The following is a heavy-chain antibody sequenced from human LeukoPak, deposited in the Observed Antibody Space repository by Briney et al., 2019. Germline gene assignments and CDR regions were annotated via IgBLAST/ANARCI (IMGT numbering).Heavy chain of an antibody. CDR3: AREYVWGSYRYPDY. D-gene: IGHD3-16*02. J-gene: IGHJ4*02. CDR1: GFSLSNAKMG. Sequence: CGPTLVHPTETLTLTCSASGFSLSNAKMGVSWIRQPPGKALEWLSHIFSNDGKSYSTSLKSRLTISKDTSKSQVVLTMTNMDPVDTATYYCAREYVWGSYRYPDYWGQGTLVTVSS. V-gene: IGHV2-26*01. CDR2: IFSNDGK.